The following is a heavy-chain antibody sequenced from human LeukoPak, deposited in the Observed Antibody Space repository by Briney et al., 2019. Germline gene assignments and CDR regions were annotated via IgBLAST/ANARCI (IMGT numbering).Heavy chain of an antibody. Sequence: ASVKVSCKASGGTFSSYAISWVRQAPGQGLEWMGGIIPIFGTANYAQKFQGRVTITADESTSTAYVELSSLRSEDTAVYYCAGDWSYSSSWSRHGMDVWGQGTTVTVSS. D-gene: IGHD6-13*01. CDR2: IIPIFGTA. V-gene: IGHV1-69*13. CDR1: GGTFSSYA. J-gene: IGHJ6*02. CDR3: AGDWSYSSSWSRHGMDV.